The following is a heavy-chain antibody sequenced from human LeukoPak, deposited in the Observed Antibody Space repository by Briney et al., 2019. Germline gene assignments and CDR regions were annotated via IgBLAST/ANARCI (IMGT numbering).Heavy chain of an antibody. D-gene: IGHD3-22*01. CDR3: ARVAYYDSSGYPPNWFDP. Sequence: GGSLRLSCAASGFTFSSYWMSWVRQAPGKGLEWVANIKQDGSEKYYVDSVKGRFTISRDNAKNSLYLQMNSLRAEDTAVYYCARVAYYDSSGYPPNWFDPWGQGTLVTVSS. J-gene: IGHJ5*02. CDR1: GFTFSSYW. CDR2: IKQDGSEK. V-gene: IGHV3-7*03.